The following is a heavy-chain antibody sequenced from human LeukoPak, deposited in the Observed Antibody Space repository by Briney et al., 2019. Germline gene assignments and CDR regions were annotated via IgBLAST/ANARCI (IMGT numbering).Heavy chain of an antibody. CDR3: ASSRGPAGLGGFDY. V-gene: IGHV4-39*07. J-gene: IGHJ4*02. CDR1: GGSISGSSYY. CDR2: IYYSGST. Sequence: SETLSLTCTVSGGSISGSSYYWGWIRQPPGKGLEWIGSIYYSGSTYYNPSLKSRVTISVDTSKNQFFLKLSSVTAADTAVYYCASSRGPAGLGGFDYWGQGTLVTVSS. D-gene: IGHD3-10*01.